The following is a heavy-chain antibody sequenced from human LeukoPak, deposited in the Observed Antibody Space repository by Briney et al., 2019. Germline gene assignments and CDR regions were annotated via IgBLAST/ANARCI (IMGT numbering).Heavy chain of an antibody. CDR1: GGTFSSYA. J-gene: IGHJ4*02. CDR2: MNPNSGNT. CDR3: ARDYDILTGGDY. Sequence: ASVKVSCKASGGTFSSYAISWVRQAPGQGLEWMGWMNPNSGNTGYAQKFQGRVTMTRNTSISTAYMELSSLRSEDTAVYYCARDYDILTGGDYWGQGTLVTVSS. V-gene: IGHV1-8*02. D-gene: IGHD3-9*01.